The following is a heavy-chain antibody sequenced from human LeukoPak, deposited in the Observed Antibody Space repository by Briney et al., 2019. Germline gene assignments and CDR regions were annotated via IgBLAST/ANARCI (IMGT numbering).Heavy chain of an antibody. D-gene: IGHD2-2*01. CDR1: GFTFSSYS. V-gene: IGHV3-48*02. CDR2: ISSSSTTI. CDR3: ARGYCGSISCAFDY. J-gene: IGHJ4*02. Sequence: GGSLRLSCAASGFTFSSYSINWVRQAPGKGLEWVSYISSSSTTINYADSVKGRFTISRDNARNSLYLQMNSLRDEDTAVYYCARGYCGSISCAFDYWGQGTLVTVSS.